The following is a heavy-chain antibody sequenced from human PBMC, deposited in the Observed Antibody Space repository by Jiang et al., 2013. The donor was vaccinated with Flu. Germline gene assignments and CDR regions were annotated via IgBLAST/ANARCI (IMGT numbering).Heavy chain of an antibody. Sequence: EVQLVESGGGLIQPGGSLRLSCTVSGFSVSNKYMIWVRQAPGKGLEWVSVLYSGGTTYYADSVKGRFTTSREDSKNTLYLDMNSLRAEDTAVYFCVQSTGWPGFDFWGQGTLVIVSS. V-gene: IGHV3-53*01. CDR3: VQSTGWPGFDF. J-gene: IGHJ4*02. CDR2: LYSGGTT. CDR1: GFSVSNKY. D-gene: IGHD2-8*02.